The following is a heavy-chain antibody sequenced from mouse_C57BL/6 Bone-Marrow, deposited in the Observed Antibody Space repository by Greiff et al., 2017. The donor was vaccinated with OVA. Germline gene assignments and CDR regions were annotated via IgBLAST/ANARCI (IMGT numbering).Heavy chain of an antibody. D-gene: IGHD1-1*01. J-gene: IGHJ3*01. CDR3: TTTVVPRLGFAY. Sequence: EVKVEESGGGLVQPGGSMKLSCVASGFTFSNYWMNWVRQSPEKGLEWVAQIRLKSDNYATHYAESVKGRFTISRDDSKSSVYLQMNNLRAEDTGIYYCTTTVVPRLGFAYWGQGTLVTVSA. V-gene: IGHV6-3*01. CDR1: GFTFSNYW. CDR2: IRLKSDNYAT.